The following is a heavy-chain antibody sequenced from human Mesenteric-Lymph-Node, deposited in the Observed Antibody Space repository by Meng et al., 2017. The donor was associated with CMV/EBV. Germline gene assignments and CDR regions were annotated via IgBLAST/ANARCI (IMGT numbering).Heavy chain of an antibody. Sequence: GESLKISCAASGFTFSSYSMNWVRQAPGKGLEWVSSISSSSSYIYYADSVKGRFTISRDNAKNSLYLQMNSLRAEDTAVYYCARDRSYYDSSGYYFYAFDIWGQGTMVTVSS. V-gene: IGHV3-21*01. CDR2: ISSSSSYI. D-gene: IGHD3-22*01. J-gene: IGHJ3*02. CDR3: ARDRSYYDSSGYYFYAFDI. CDR1: GFTFSSYS.